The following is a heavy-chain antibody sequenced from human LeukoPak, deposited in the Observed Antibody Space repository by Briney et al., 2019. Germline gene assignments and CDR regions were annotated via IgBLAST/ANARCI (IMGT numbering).Heavy chain of an antibody. D-gene: IGHD3-10*01. J-gene: IGHJ4*02. Sequence: GASAKVSCKASGYTFTGYYMHWVRQAPGQGLEWMGWINPNSGGTNYAQKFQGRVTMTRDTSISTAYMELSRLRSDDTAVYYCARPTRGVRGANFDYWGQGTLVTVSS. CDR3: ARPTRGVRGANFDY. CDR2: INPNSGGT. CDR1: GYTFTGYY. V-gene: IGHV1-2*02.